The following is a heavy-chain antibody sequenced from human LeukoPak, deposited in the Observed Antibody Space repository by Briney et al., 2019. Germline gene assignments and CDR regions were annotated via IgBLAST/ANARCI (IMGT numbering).Heavy chain of an antibody. CDR3: ARDRAPLWFGELHHPFDY. CDR2: IYYSGST. Sequence: SETLSLTCTVSGGSISSGGYYCSWIRQHPGKGLEWIGYIYYSGSTYYNPSLKSRVTISVDTSKNQFSLKLSSVTAADTAVYYCARDRAPLWFGELHHPFDYWGQGTLVTVSS. CDR1: GGSISSGGYY. D-gene: IGHD3-10*01. V-gene: IGHV4-31*03. J-gene: IGHJ4*02.